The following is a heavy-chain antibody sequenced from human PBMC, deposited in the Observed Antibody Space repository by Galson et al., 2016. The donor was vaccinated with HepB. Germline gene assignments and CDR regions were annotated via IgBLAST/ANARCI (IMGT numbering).Heavy chain of an antibody. CDR1: GVSFRTST. CDR2: ISPILATP. V-gene: IGHV1-69*16. CDR3: ATRSGTYAFDL. J-gene: IGHJ4*02. D-gene: IGHD1-26*01. Sequence: SVKVSCKASGVSFRTSTISWVRQAPGQGLEWVGGISPILATPTYAQKFQGRVTITSDEPTITVYMQLSSLRSDDTAIYFCATRSGTYAFDLWGQGTLVTVSS.